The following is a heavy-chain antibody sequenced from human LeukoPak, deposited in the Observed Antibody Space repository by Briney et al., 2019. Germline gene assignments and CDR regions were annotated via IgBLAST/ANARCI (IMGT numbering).Heavy chain of an antibody. Sequence: SETLSLTCTVSSGSISTSNYYWGWVRQPPGKALKWIGNIFYSGSTYYSPSLKSRVTISLDTSRNQFSLKLTSVTAADTAVYYCAKSNGYGLIDIWGKGTMVTVSS. J-gene: IGHJ3*02. CDR1: SGSISTSNYY. CDR2: IFYSGST. CDR3: AKSNGYGLIDI. D-gene: IGHD3-22*01. V-gene: IGHV4-39*07.